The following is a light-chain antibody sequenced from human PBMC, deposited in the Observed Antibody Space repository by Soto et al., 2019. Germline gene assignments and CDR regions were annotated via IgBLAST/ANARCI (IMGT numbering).Light chain of an antibody. Sequence: EIVMTQSPATLSVSPGERATLSCRASQSVSSNLAWYQQKPGQAPRLVIYAASTRATGIPARFSGSGSGTEFTLTISSLQSEDFAVYYCQQYNNWPPYTFGQGTKLEIK. J-gene: IGKJ2*01. V-gene: IGKV3-15*01. CDR1: QSVSSN. CDR3: QQYNNWPPYT. CDR2: AAS.